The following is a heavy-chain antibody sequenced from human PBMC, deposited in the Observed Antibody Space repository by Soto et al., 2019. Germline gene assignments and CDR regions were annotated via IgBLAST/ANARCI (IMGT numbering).Heavy chain of an antibody. V-gene: IGHV3-23*01. J-gene: IGHJ4*02. CDR1: GFTFSDYA. CDR3: AKTKQSLVSKLFFWDS. D-gene: IGHD3-16*01. CDR2: IGAGGSPT. Sequence: GGSLRLSCAASGFTFSDYAMAWVRQAPGKGLEWVSSIGAGGSPTYYADSVKGRFAISRDNSKNTLLLQMNTLRAEDAATYYCAKTKQSLVSKLFFWDSWGQGALVTVSS.